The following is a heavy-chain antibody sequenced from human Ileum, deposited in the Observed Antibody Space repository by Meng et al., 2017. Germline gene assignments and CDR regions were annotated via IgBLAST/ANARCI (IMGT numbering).Heavy chain of an antibody. CDR2: IYYNGNT. Sequence: QVQLQESGPGLVKPSQTLSLTCTVSGGAISSGDYYWTWIRQSPGKGLEWIGDIYYNGNTNYNPSLRSRVTISVDTSKDQFSLKLTSVTAADTAVYYCARERRHYYGSGSFDYWGQGILVTVSS. CDR3: ARERRHYYGSGSFDY. V-gene: IGHV4-30-4*01. D-gene: IGHD3-10*01. J-gene: IGHJ4*02. CDR1: GGAISSGDYY.